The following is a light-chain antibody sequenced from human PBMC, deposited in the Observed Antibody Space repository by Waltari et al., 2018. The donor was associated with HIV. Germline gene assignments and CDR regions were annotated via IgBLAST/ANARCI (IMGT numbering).Light chain of an antibody. CDR3: ASWDDSLSGYVV. CDR1: SSNIGGNY. J-gene: IGLJ2*01. CDR2: RNN. V-gene: IGLV1-47*01. Sequence: QSVLTQPPSASGTPGQRVTISCSGSSSNIGGNYVYWYQQLPGTAPKLLIYRNNQRPSGVPDRFSGSKSGTAAAMAIRGLRSEDEADYYCASWDDSLSGYVVFGGGTKLTVL.